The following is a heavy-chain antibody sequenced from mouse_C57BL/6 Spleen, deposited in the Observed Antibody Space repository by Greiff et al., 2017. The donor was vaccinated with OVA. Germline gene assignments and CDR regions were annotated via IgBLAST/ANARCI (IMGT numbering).Heavy chain of an antibody. CDR1: GFTFSSYA. CDR3: ARAPFITTVVYFDY. CDR2: ISDGGSYT. Sequence: DVQLVESGGGLVKPGGSLKLSCAASGFTFSSYAMSWVRQTPEKRLEWVATISDGGSYTYYPDNVKGRFTISRDNAKNNLYLQMSHLKSEDTAMYYCARAPFITTVVYFDYWGQGTTLTVSS. D-gene: IGHD1-1*01. J-gene: IGHJ2*01. V-gene: IGHV5-4*01.